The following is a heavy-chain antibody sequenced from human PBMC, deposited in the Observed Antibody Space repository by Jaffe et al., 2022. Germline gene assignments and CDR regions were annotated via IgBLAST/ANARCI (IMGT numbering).Heavy chain of an antibody. J-gene: IGHJ4*02. CDR2: IYYSGST. CDR1: GGSISTYY. CDR3: ARAQSGTSSYLY. V-gene: IGHV4-59*01. Sequence: QVQLQESGPGLVKPSETLSLTCTVSGGSISTYYWSWIRQPPGKGLEWIGYIYYSGSTNYNPSLKSRVTISVDTSKNQFSLNVTSMTAADTAVYYCARAQSGTSSYLYWGQGALVTVSS. D-gene: IGHD2-2*01.